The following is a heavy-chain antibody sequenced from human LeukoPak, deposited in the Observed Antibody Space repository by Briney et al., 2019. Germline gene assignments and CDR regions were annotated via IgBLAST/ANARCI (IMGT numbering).Heavy chain of an antibody. D-gene: IGHD6-19*01. Sequence: PSETLSLNCTVAGGSISSSSDYWGWIRQPPGKGLEWIGSIYYSGNTYYNPSLKSRVTISVDTSKKQFSLKLSSVTAADTAVYYCASTPSGSSAWYYFDKWGQGTLVTVSS. CDR3: ASTPSGSSAWYYFDK. J-gene: IGHJ4*02. V-gene: IGHV4-39*01. CDR2: IYYSGNT. CDR1: GGSISSSSDY.